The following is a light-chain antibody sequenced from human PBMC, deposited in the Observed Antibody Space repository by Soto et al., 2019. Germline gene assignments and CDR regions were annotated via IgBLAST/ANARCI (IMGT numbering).Light chain of an antibody. V-gene: IGLV2-14*01. CDR1: ISDFVIYNY. CDR3: SSHTKSSALQV. CDR2: GVS. J-gene: IGLJ1*01. Sequence: QSVLTQPASVSGSPGQSITISCTGTISDFVIYNYVSWYQQHPGKAPKLMLYGVSNRPSGVSNRFSGSKSGNTASLTISGLQAEDEADYYCSSHTKSSALQVFGTGTKVTVL.